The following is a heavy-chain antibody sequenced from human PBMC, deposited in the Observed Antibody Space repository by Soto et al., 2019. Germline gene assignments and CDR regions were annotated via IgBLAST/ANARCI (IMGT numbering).Heavy chain of an antibody. CDR1: GFTFSSYG. J-gene: IGHJ4*02. Sequence: QVQLVESGGGVVQPGRSLRLSCAASGFTFSSYGMHWVRQAPGKGLEWVAVIWYDGSNKYYADSVKGRFTISRDNSKNTLYLHMNILRAEDTAVYYCAVSYSCSGSGGWGQGTLVTVSS. D-gene: IGHD3-10*01. CDR3: AVSYSCSGSGG. CDR2: IWYDGSNK. V-gene: IGHV3-33*01.